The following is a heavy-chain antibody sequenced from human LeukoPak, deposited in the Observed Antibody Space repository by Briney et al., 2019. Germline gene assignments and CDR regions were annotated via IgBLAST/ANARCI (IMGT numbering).Heavy chain of an antibody. J-gene: IGHJ6*02. Sequence: SETLSLTCTVSGGSISSGDYYWSWIRQPPGKGLEWIGYIYYSGSTYYNPSLKSRVTISVDTSRTQFSLKLSSVTAADTAVYYCAVGIPASYYYYYGMDAWGQGTTVTVSS. CDR3: AVGIPASYYYYYGMDA. CDR1: GGSISSGDYY. V-gene: IGHV4-30-4*01. CDR2: IYYSGST. D-gene: IGHD2-2*01.